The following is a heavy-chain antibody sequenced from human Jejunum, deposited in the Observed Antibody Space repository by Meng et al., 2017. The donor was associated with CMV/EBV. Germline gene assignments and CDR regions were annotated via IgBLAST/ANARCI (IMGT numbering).Heavy chain of an antibody. V-gene: IGHV4-59*01. CDR3: AGYRDYYGMDV. CDR1: GGSISSYY. Sequence: CTVSGGSISSYYWNWIRQPPGKGLEWIGYIFHSGSTNYNPSLESRVTISVDTSKNQFSLKLSSVTAADTAVYYCAGYRDYYGMDVWGQGTTVTVSS. D-gene: IGHD1-26*01. J-gene: IGHJ6*02. CDR2: IFHSGST.